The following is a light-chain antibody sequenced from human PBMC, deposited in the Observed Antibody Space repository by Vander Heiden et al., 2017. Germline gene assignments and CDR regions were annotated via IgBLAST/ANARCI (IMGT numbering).Light chain of an antibody. CDR2: GAS. V-gene: IGKV1-17*01. CDR1: QVIRND. Sequence: IQMPQSPSSLSASVGESVTITSRSSQVIRNDTGWYQQKPGKAPKRLIYGASSMQSGVPSRFSGSGSGTEFTLPISSLQPEDFATYFCRHYSSYPITFGQGTRLENK. CDR3: RHYSSYPIT. J-gene: IGKJ5*01.